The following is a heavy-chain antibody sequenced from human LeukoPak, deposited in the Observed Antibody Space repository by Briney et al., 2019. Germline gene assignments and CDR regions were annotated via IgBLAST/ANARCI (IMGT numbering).Heavy chain of an antibody. CDR2: IRGSGGTT. V-gene: IGHV3-23*01. J-gene: IGHJ4*02. Sequence: GGSLRLSCVASGSTFSSYAMSWVRQAPGKGLEWVSGIRGSGGTTYYTDSVKGRFTISRDNSKNTLYLQMNSLRAEDTAVYYCAKASGLYAIWYYFDSWGQGTLVTVSS. D-gene: IGHD2-8*01. CDR1: GSTFSSYA. CDR3: AKASGLYAIWYYFDS.